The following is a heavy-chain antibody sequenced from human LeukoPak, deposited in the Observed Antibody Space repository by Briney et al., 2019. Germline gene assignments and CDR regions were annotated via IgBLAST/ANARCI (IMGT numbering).Heavy chain of an antibody. Sequence: PSQTLSLTCTVSGGSISIGFYYWSWIRQHPGKGLEWIGYIYYSGSTYYNPSLKSRVTMSVDTSKNQFSLKLSSVTAADTAVYYCARGPYRNSFDYWGQGTLVTVSS. V-gene: IGHV4-31*03. CDR1: GGSISIGFYY. CDR2: IYYSGST. J-gene: IGHJ4*02. D-gene: IGHD4-11*01. CDR3: ARGPYRNSFDY.